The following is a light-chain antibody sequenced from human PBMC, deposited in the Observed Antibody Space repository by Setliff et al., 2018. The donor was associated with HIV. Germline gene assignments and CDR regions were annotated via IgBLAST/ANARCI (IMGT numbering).Light chain of an antibody. J-gene: IGLJ2*01. Sequence: QSALTQPPSASGSPGQSVTISCTGTSSDIGGYDYVSWYQQHPGKAPKLMTYEVNKRPSGVPDRFSASKSGNTTSLTVSGLQADDEGDYYCSSYAGNIVIFGGGTKVT. CDR1: SSDIGGYDY. CDR3: SSYAGNIVI. CDR2: EVN. V-gene: IGLV2-8*01.